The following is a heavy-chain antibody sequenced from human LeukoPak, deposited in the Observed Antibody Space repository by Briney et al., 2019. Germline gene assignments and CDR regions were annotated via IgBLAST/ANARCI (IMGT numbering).Heavy chain of an antibody. J-gene: IGHJ4*02. CDR2: IHPGDSDI. CDR3: AKSAYDSHQIDY. CDR1: GSLFTNYW. Sequence: PGESLQISCQASGSLFTNYWIGWVRQLPGKGLEWMGIIHPGDSDIRYRPSFQGQVTISADKSINTAYLQWSSLKASDTAMYFCAKSAYDSHQIDYWGQGTLVTVSS. D-gene: IGHD2-8*01. V-gene: IGHV5-51*01.